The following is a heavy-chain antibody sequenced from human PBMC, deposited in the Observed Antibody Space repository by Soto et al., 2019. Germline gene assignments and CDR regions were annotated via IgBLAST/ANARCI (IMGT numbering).Heavy chain of an antibody. J-gene: IGHJ6*02. D-gene: IGHD3-3*01. Sequence: EVQLLESGGGLVQPGGSLRLSCEASGFSFSGYAMNWVRQAPGKGLEWVSSISGSGTTTYYADSVKGRFTIARDNSKNTLYLQMNSLRAEDTAVYYCATFRSSSGVAGYGMDVWGQGTTVTVSS. CDR2: ISGSGTTT. CDR3: ATFRSSSGVAGYGMDV. CDR1: GFSFSGYA. V-gene: IGHV3-23*01.